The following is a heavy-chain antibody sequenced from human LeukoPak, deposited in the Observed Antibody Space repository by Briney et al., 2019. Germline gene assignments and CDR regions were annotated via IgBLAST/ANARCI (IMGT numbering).Heavy chain of an antibody. Sequence: PSETLSLTCTVSGGSLSSYYWSWIRQPPGKGLEWVAYIYYSGNTNYNPALESRVTISLDTTKSQFFLKLSTVTAADTAVYYCARHLNTAMVKADFDCWGQGTLVTVAS. CDR2: IYYSGNT. CDR3: ARHLNTAMVKADFDC. V-gene: IGHV4-59*08. D-gene: IGHD5-18*01. J-gene: IGHJ4*02. CDR1: GGSLSSYY.